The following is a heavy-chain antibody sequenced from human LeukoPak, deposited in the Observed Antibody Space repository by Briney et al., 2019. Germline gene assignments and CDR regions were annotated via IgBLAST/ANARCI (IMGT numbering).Heavy chain of an antibody. J-gene: IGHJ6*03. Sequence: ASVKVSCKASGYTFTTYDINWVRQATGQGLEWMGWMNPNSGNTGYAQKFQGRVTITRDTSASTAYMELSSLRSEDTAVYYCARGVLTGYYYYYYYYMDVWGKGTTVTVSS. CDR2: MNPNSGNT. D-gene: IGHD3-9*01. CDR3: ARGVLTGYYYYYYYYMDV. CDR1: GYTFTTYD. V-gene: IGHV1-8*01.